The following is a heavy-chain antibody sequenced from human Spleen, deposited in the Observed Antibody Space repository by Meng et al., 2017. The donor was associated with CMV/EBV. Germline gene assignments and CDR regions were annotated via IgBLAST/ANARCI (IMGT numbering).Heavy chain of an antibody. V-gene: IGHV3-23*03. D-gene: IGHD2-2*01. CDR3: ARGGCSTTCFSY. Sequence: GESLKISCVASGFTFSSYAMTWVRQAPGKGLEWVSIIYSGDDSGDNSRDYGASVKGRFTISRDDSKNTLHLQMNSLRAEDTAVYYCARGGCSTTCFSYWGQGTLVTVSS. CDR2: IYSGDDSGDNSR. J-gene: IGHJ4*02. CDR1: GFTFSSYA.